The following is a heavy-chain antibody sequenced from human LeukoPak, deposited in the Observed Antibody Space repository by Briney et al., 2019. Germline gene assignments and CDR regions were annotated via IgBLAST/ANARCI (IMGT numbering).Heavy chain of an antibody. V-gene: IGHV4-4*09. CDR2: IYTSGST. CDR3: ARGEGNWFDP. J-gene: IGHJ5*02. CDR1: GGSISSYY. Sequence: SETLSLTCTVSGGSISSYYWSWIQQPPGKGLEWIGYIYTSGSTNYNPSLKSRVTISVDTSKNQFSLKLSSVTAADTAVYYCARGEGNWFDPWGQGTLVTVSS.